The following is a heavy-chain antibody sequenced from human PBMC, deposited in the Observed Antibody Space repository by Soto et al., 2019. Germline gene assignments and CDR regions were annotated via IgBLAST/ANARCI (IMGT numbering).Heavy chain of an antibody. Sequence: GGSLRLSCAASGFSFSTYLMHWVRQAPGKGLQWVAVISYDGNSYYYADSVKGRFAISRDNSRNTLFLQMNSLRVEDTAVYYCARDRDCSRTSCYNVFDIWGKGTMVTVSS. CDR3: ARDRDCSRTSCYNVFDI. V-gene: IGHV3-30*03. D-gene: IGHD2-2*02. J-gene: IGHJ3*02. CDR1: GFSFSTYL. CDR2: ISYDGNSY.